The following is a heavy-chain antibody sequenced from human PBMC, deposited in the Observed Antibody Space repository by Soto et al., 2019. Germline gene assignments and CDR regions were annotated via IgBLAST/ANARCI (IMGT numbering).Heavy chain of an antibody. CDR1: GFTFSSYW. J-gene: IGHJ6*02. CDR2: INSDGSST. V-gene: IGHV3-74*01. CDR3: ARDLGLQYQPQGGSYGMDV. Sequence: GGSLRLSCAASGFTFSSYWMHWVRQAPGKGLVWVSRINSDGSSTSYADSVKGRFTISRDNAKNTLYLQMNSLGAEETAVYYCARDLGLQYQPQGGSYGMDVWGQGTTVTVSS. D-gene: IGHD2-2*01.